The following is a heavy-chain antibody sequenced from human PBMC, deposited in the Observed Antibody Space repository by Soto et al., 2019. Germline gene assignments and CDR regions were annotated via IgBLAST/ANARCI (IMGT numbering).Heavy chain of an antibody. J-gene: IGHJ4*02. CDR3: ARVYCSSTSCYFKYSAY. V-gene: IGHV3-23*01. CDR1: GFTFSSYA. CDR2: ISGSGGST. D-gene: IGHD2-2*01. Sequence: GGSLRLSCAASGFTFSSYAMSWVRQAPGKGLEWVSAISGSGGSTYYADSVKGRFTISRDNSKNTLYLQMNSLRAEDTAVYYCARVYCSSTSCYFKYSAYWGQGTLVTVSS.